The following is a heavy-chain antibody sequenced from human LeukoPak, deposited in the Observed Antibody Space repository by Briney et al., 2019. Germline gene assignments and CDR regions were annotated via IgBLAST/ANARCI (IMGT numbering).Heavy chain of an antibody. D-gene: IGHD2-2*01. CDR2: IYYSGST. J-gene: IGHJ5*02. CDR3: ARETPEYCSSTSCYLGVWFDP. CDR1: GGSVSSGSYY. V-gene: IGHV4-61*01. Sequence: LETLSLTCTVSGGSVSSGSYYWSWIRQPPGKGLEWIGYIYYSGSTNYNPSLKSRVTISVDTSKNQFSLKLSSVTAADTAVYYCARETPEYCSSTSCYLGVWFDPWGQGTLVTVSS.